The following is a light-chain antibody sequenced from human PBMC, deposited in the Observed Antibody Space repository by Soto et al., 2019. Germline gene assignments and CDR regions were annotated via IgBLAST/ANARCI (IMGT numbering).Light chain of an antibody. CDR1: QSVGYH. J-gene: IGKJ4*01. CDR3: QQRSNWPLT. V-gene: IGKV3-11*01. Sequence: EIVLTQSPATLSLSPGERATLSCRASQSVGYHLAWYQQKPGQAPRLLIYDASNRATGIPARFSGSGSGTDFTLTISSLEPEDFAVYYCQQRSNWPLTFGGGTKVDIK. CDR2: DAS.